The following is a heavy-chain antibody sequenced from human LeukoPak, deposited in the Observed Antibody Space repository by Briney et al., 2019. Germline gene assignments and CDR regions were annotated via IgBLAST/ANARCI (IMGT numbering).Heavy chain of an antibody. CDR1: GFTFSDYY. CDR3: ARLVKTAAAGTIDC. CDR2: ISSDSSFT. Sequence: GGSLRLSCAASGFTFSDYYMSWFRQAPGKGLQWVSYISSDSSFTTYAESVKGRFTISRDNAKNSLYLQMNSLRAEDTAVYYCARLVKTAAAGTIDCWGQGALVTVSS. V-gene: IGHV3-11*03. J-gene: IGHJ4*02. D-gene: IGHD6-13*01.